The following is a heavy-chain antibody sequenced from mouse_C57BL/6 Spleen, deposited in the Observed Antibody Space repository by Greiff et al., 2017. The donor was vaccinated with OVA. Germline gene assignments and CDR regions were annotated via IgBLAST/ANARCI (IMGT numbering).Heavy chain of an antibody. J-gene: IGHJ2*01. CDR1: GFTFSSYA. CDR3: TRPSYGNFLFFDY. Sequence: EVQRVESGEGLVKPGGSLKLSCAASGFTFSSYAMSWVRQTPEKRLEWVAYISRGGDYIYYADPVKGRFTISRDNARNTLYLQISSLKSEDTAMYYCTRPSYGNFLFFDYWGQGTTLTVSS. V-gene: IGHV5-9-1*02. CDR2: ISRGGDYI. D-gene: IGHD2-10*01.